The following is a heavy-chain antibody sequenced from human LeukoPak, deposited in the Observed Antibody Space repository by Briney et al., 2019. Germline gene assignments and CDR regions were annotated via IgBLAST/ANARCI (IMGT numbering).Heavy chain of an antibody. D-gene: IGHD2-2*01. CDR1: GFTFSSYA. CDR2: ISGSGGST. V-gene: IGHV3-23*01. J-gene: IGHJ3*02. Sequence: GGSLRLSCAASGFTFSSYAMSWVRQAPGKGLEWVSAISGSGGSTNYADSVKGRFTISRDNAKNSLYLQMNSLRAEDTAVYYCARDGVSAYCSSTSCPDAFDIWGQGTMVTVSS. CDR3: ARDGVSAYCSSTSCPDAFDI.